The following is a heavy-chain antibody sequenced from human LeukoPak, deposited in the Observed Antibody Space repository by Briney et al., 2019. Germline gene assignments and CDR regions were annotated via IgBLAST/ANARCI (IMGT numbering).Heavy chain of an antibody. CDR2: ISSSGSTI. J-gene: IGHJ6*03. Sequence: PARTPRLTCAAYGFTFRGYYMSWLRQAQGKGMEWVSYISSSGSTIYYADSVKGRFTISRDNAKNSLYLQMNSLRAEDTAVYYCARRGSSVNGYYYYYYMDVWGKGTTVTVSS. CDR1: GFTFRGYY. V-gene: IGHV3-11*01. CDR3: ARRGSSVNGYYYYYYMDV. D-gene: IGHD6-6*01.